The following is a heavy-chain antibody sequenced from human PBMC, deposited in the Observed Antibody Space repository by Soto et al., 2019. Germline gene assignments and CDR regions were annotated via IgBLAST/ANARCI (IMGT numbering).Heavy chain of an antibody. J-gene: IGHJ4*02. CDR2: INPSGDTT. D-gene: IGHD2-21*01. CDR1: GFTFTSYY. CDR3: TRGAYCGGDCYDY. Sequence: QVQLVQSGAEGKKPGASVKVSCKASGFTFTSYYMHWVRQAPAQGLEWMGIINPSGDTTNYAQKFQGRVTMTRDTSTSTVDMELSSLRSEDTAVYYCTRGAYCGGDCYDYWGQGTLVTVSS. V-gene: IGHV1-46*03.